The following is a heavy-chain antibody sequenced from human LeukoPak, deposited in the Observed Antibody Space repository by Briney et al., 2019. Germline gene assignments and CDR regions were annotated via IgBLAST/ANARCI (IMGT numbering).Heavy chain of an antibody. CDR1: GGSISSGGYY. V-gene: IGHV4-31*03. J-gene: IGHJ3*02. CDR3: AGARPFGAFHI. CDR2: IYHSGST. D-gene: IGHD1-1*01. Sequence: PSETLSLTCTVSGGSISSGGYYWNWIRQHPGKGLEWIGYIYHSGSTYYNPSLKSRITISVDTSKNQFSLKLSSVTAADTAVYYCAGARPFGAFHIWGQGTMVTVAS.